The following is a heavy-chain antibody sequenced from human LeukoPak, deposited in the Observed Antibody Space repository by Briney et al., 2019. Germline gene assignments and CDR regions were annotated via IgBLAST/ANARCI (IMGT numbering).Heavy chain of an antibody. Sequence: SQTLSLTCTVSGGSISSGIYYWSWIRQPAGKGLEWVGRIYTSGSTNYNPSLKSRVTISVDTSETQFSLKLSSVTAADTAIYYCARESSIVVVPAAISGYFDYWGQGILVTVSS. CDR2: IYTSGST. J-gene: IGHJ4*02. CDR3: ARESSIVVVPAAISGYFDY. CDR1: GGSISSGIYY. V-gene: IGHV4-61*02. D-gene: IGHD2-2*01.